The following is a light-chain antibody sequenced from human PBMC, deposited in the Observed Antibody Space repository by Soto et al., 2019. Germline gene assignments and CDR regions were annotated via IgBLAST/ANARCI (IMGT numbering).Light chain of an antibody. CDR2: EVS. CDR1: SSDVGGYNY. Sequence: QSVLTQPPSASGSPGQSVTISCTGTSSDVGGYNYVSWYQQHPGKAPKVMIYEVSKRPSGVPDRFSGSKSGNTASLTVSGLQAEDEADYYCSSYAGGNNLVVFGGGTKLTVL. J-gene: IGLJ2*01. CDR3: SSYAGGNNLVV. V-gene: IGLV2-8*01.